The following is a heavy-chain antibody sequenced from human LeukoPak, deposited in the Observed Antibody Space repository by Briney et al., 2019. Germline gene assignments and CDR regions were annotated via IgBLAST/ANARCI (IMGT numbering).Heavy chain of an antibody. V-gene: IGHV3-33*01. D-gene: IGHD2-15*01. CDR2: IWYDGSNK. CDR1: GIIFSDFG. Sequence: GGSLRLSCAASGIIFSDFGMHWVRQAPGKGLEWMAIIWYDGSNKYYADSVKGRFTISRDNSQNTIYLQMNSLRAEDSAVYYCXXXTCSGASCFSNSRDAFDXWGXGXMVT. CDR3: XXXTCSGASCFSNSRDAFDX. J-gene: IGHJ3*01.